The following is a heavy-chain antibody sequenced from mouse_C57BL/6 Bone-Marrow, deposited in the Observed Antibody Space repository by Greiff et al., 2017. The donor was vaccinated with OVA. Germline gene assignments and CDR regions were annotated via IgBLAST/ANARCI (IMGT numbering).Heavy chain of an antibody. J-gene: IGHJ2*01. Sequence: VQLVESGAELARPGASVKLSCKASGYTFTSYGISWVKQRPGQGLEWIGEIYPRSGNTYYNQKFKGKATLTADKSSSTAYMELRSLTSEDSAVYFCARGGTVVDYWGQGTTLTVSS. CDR2: IYPRSGNT. CDR3: ARGGTVVDY. V-gene: IGHV1-81*01. D-gene: IGHD1-1*01. CDR1: GYTFTSYG.